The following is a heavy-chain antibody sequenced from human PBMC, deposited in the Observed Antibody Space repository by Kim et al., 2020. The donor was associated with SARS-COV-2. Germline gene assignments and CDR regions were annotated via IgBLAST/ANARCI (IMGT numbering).Heavy chain of an antibody. Sequence: GGSLRLSCSASGFNLSNFPMHWVRQAPGKGLEYVSSIRTNGGSTNYADSVKGRFTISRDNSKNTLYLQMSNLRTEDTAVYFCVKDLGDYWGQGTLVTVSS. CDR2: IRTNGGST. CDR3: VKDLGDY. J-gene: IGHJ4*02. CDR1: GFNLSNFP. V-gene: IGHV3-64D*06.